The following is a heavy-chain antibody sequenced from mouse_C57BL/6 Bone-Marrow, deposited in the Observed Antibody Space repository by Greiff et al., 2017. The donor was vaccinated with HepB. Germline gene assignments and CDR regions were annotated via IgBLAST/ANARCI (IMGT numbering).Heavy chain of an antibody. CDR3: AKNPYITTVISYGNYYAMDY. V-gene: IGHV2-5*01. J-gene: IGHJ4*01. CDR2: IWRGGST. Sequence: QVQLQQSGPGLVQPSQSLSITCTVSGFSLTSYGVHWVRQSPGKGLEWLGVIWRGGSTDYNAAFMSRLSIPKDNSKSQVFFKMNSLQSDDTSIYYCAKNPYITTVISYGNYYAMDYWGQGTSVTVSS. D-gene: IGHD1-1*01. CDR1: GFSLTSYG.